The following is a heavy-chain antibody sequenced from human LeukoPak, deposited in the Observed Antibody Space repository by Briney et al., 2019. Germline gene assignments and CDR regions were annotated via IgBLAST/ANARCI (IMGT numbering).Heavy chain of an antibody. CDR3: AREVGVDSGYDWRTYNWFDP. CDR2: INPDSGGT. CDR1: GYTFTGYY. V-gene: IGHV1-2*02. J-gene: IGHJ5*02. Sequence: ASVKVSCKASGYTFTGYYMHWVRQAPGQGLEWMGWINPDSGGTNYAQKFQGRVTTTRDTSISTAYMELSRLRSDDTAVYYCAREVGVDSGYDWRTYNWFDPWGQGTLVTVSS. D-gene: IGHD5-12*01.